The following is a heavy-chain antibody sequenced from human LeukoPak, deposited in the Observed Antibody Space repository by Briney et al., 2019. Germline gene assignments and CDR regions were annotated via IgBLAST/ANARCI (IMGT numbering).Heavy chain of an antibody. V-gene: IGHV1-69*13. CDR2: IIPIFDTA. D-gene: IGHD2-8*01. CDR3: VRAGGNIALYSPDH. CDR1: GGTFSSYS. Sequence: ASVKVSCKASGGTFSSYSISWVRQAPGQGLEWTGGIIPIFDTADYAQKFQGRVTITADESTSTAYMELSSLRSEDTAVFYCVRAGGNIALYSPDHWGQGTLVSVSS. J-gene: IGHJ4*02.